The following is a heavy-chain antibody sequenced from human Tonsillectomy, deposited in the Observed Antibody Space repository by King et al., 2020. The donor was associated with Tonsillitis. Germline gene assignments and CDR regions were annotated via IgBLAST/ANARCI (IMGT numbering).Heavy chain of an antibody. CDR3: AREGYDILTGYRNYFDY. CDR2: INPSGGST. Sequence: QLVQSGAEVKKPGASVKVSCKASGYTFTSYYMHWVLQAPGQGLEWMGIINPSGGSTSYAQKFQGRVTMTRDTSTSTVYMELSSLRSEDTAVYYCAREGYDILTGYRNYFDYWGQGTLVTVSS. D-gene: IGHD3-9*01. CDR1: GYTFTSYY. J-gene: IGHJ4*02. V-gene: IGHV1-46*01.